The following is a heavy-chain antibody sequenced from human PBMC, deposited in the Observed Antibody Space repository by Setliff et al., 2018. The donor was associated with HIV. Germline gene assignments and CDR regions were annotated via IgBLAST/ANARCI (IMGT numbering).Heavy chain of an antibody. Sequence: PSETLSLTCTVSGYFISSGYYWGWIRQPRGKGLEWIGSIYYTGSTDYNPSLMSRVTISLDTPKNQFSLKLNSVIAADTAVYYCARDKRASFDGLDVWGQGTTVTVSS. CDR1: GYFISSGYY. CDR2: IYYTGST. CDR3: ARDKRASFDGLDV. J-gene: IGHJ6*02. V-gene: IGHV4-38-2*02.